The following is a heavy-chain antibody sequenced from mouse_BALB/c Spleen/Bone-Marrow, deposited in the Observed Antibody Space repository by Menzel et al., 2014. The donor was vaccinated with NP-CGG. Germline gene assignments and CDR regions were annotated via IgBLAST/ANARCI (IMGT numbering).Heavy chain of an antibody. D-gene: IGHD2-4*01. CDR3: ARKGAMITHYYAMDY. J-gene: IGHJ4*01. CDR1: GFTFSSFG. CDR2: ISNGSSTI. Sequence: EVKLAESGGGLVQPGVSRNFSCAASGFTFSSFGMHWVRQAPETGLEWVAYISNGSSTIYYADTVKGRFTISRDNPKNTLFLQITSLRSEDTAMYYCARKGAMITHYYAMDYWGQGPSVTVSS. V-gene: IGHV5-17*02.